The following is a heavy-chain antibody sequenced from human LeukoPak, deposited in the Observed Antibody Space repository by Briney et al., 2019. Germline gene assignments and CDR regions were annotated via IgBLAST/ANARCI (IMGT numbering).Heavy chain of an antibody. D-gene: IGHD3-22*01. CDR2: ISGSGGST. V-gene: IGHV3-23*01. CDR3: AKNAWYYYDSSGFDY. J-gene: IGHJ4*02. Sequence: GGSLRLSCAASGFTVSSNYMSWVRQAPGKGLEWVSAISGSGGSTYYADSVKGRFTISRDNSKNTLYLQMNSLRAEDRAVYYCAKNAWYYYDSSGFDYWGQGTLVTVSS. CDR1: GFTVSSNY.